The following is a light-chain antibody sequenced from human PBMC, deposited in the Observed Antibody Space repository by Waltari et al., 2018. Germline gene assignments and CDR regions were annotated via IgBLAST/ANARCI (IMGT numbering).Light chain of an antibody. CDR1: SGHSNYA. V-gene: IGLV4-69*01. J-gene: IGLJ3*02. CDR3: QTWGTGGV. Sequence: QVVLTQAPSASASLGDSVRLTCTLSSGHSNYAIAWLQQQPEKGPRYLMKVNSDGSHSEGGDIPHRVSGSSSGAERYLIISNLQSEDEADYYCQTWGTGGVFGGGTKLTVL. CDR2: VNSDGSH.